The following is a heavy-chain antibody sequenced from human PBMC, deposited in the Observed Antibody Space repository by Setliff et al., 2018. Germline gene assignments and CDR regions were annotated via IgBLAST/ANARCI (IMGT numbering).Heavy chain of an antibody. CDR1: GYTFTSYG. Sequence: GASVKVSCKASGYTFTSYGISWVRQAPGQGLEWMGWISAYNGNANYAQKLQGRLTMTTDTSTSTAYMELRSLRSDDTAVYYCARGSVEYSRGWYYFDYWAQGTLVTVSS. J-gene: IGHJ4*02. CDR2: ISAYNGNA. CDR3: ARGSVEYSRGWYYFDY. D-gene: IGHD6-19*01. V-gene: IGHV1-18*01.